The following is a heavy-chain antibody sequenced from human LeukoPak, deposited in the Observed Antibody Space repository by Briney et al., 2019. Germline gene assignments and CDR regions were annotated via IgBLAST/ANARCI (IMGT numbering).Heavy chain of an antibody. J-gene: IGHJ6*04. V-gene: IGHV1-18*04. CDR2: ISAYNGNT. CDR3: ASDGDRGVVAAYYNYYYDMDV. CDR1: GYTFTSYG. D-gene: IGHD2-15*01. Sequence: SVKVSCKASGYTFTSYGINWVRQAPGQGLERVGWISAYNGNTNYAQKLQGRVTMTTDTPTSTAYMELRNLRSDDAAVYYCASDGDRGVVAAYYNYYYDMDVWGKGTTVTVSS.